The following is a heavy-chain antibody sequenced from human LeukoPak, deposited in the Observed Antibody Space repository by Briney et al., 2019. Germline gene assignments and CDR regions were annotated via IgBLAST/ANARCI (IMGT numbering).Heavy chain of an antibody. Sequence: PGGSLRLACAASGFTFGGYWMHWVRQAPGKGLVWVSRTNPDGSTTTYADSVKGRFTISRDNAKNTLYLQTNSLRAEDTALYYCARETPRGGRYYFDYWGQGALVTVSS. V-gene: IGHV3-74*03. D-gene: IGHD3-10*01. CDR2: TNPDGSTT. CDR3: ARETPRGGRYYFDY. J-gene: IGHJ4*02. CDR1: GFTFGGYW.